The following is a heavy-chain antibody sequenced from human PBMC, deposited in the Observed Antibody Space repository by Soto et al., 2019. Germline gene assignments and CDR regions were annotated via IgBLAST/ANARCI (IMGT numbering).Heavy chain of an antibody. Sequence: SETLSLTCTVSGGSISSGGYYWSWIRQHPGKGLEWIGYIYYSGSTYYNPSLKSRLTISVDKSKNQFSLNLSSVTAADTAVYYCARDPLPYCGGDCSYYFDYWGQGTLVTVSS. CDR2: IYYSGST. J-gene: IGHJ4*02. V-gene: IGHV4-31*03. CDR1: GGSISSGGYY. D-gene: IGHD2-21*02. CDR3: ARDPLPYCGGDCSYYFDY.